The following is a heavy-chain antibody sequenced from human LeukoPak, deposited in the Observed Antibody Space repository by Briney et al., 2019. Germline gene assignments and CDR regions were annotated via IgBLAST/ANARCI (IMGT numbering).Heavy chain of an antibody. CDR3: AKGRILLSYYYYYGMDV. CDR2: ISSSGITT. D-gene: IGHD2-15*01. V-gene: IGHV3-11*04. CDR1: GFTFSNYY. J-gene: IGHJ6*02. Sequence: GGSLRLSCAASGFTFSNYYMSWIRQAPGKGLEWVSYISSSGITTYYADAVKGRSTISRDNSKNTLYLQMNSLRAEDTAVYYCAKGRILLSYYYYYGMDVWGQGTTVTVSS.